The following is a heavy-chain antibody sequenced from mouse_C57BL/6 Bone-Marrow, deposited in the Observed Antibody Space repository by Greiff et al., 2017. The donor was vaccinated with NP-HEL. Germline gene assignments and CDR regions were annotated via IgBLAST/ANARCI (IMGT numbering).Heavy chain of an antibody. J-gene: IGHJ4*01. CDR1: GYSITSGYD. CDR2: ISYSGST. Sequence: EVKLMESGPGMVKPSQSLSLTCTVTGYSITSGYDWHWIRHFPGNKLEWMGYISYSGSTNYNPSLKSRISITHDTSKNHYSLQMNSVTTEDAATYYCAADGGAMDYWGQGTSVTVSS. D-gene: IGHD2-3*01. V-gene: IGHV3-1*01. CDR3: AADGGAMDY.